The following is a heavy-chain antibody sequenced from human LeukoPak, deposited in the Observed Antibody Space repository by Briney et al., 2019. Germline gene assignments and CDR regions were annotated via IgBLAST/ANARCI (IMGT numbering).Heavy chain of an antibody. D-gene: IGHD6-19*01. CDR3: ARILSSSWYEYFHH. CDR1: GGTFSNYA. V-gene: IGHV1-69*13. CDR2: LIPIFGTA. Sequence: GASVKVSCKASGGTFSNYAITCVRQAPGQGLYWIRPLIPIFGTANYAQKFQGRVTITADESTSTAYMELSSLRSEDTAVYYCARILSSSWYEYFHHWGQGTLVTVSS. J-gene: IGHJ1*01.